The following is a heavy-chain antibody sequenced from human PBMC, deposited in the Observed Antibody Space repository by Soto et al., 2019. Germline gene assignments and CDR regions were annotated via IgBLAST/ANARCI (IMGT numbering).Heavy chain of an antibody. D-gene: IGHD6-13*01. V-gene: IGHV1-69*01. CDR3: ASVASRWYPYVFDS. J-gene: IGHJ4*02. CDR1: EGTFNSYA. Sequence: QAQVVQSGAEVRKPGSSVKLSCKASEGTFNSYAIAWVRQAPGQGLEWMGGIIPYYNTLNYAQKFQDRVTITADDSTNTVYMELSSLRSEDTAVYFCASVASRWYPYVFDSWAQGTLVTVSS. CDR2: IIPYYNTL.